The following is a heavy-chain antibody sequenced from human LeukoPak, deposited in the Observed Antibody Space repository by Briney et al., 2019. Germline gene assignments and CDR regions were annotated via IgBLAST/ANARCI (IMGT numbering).Heavy chain of an antibody. J-gene: IGHJ4*02. D-gene: IGHD6-19*01. CDR2: IWYDGSNK. V-gene: IGHV3-33*01. CDR3: ARKSGWSFDY. Sequence: GGSPRLSWEASGFTFCSHRMHWVGQAPGKGLGWVAVIWYDGSNKYYADSVKGRFTISRDNSKNTLYLQMNSLRAEDTAVYYCARKSGWSFDYWGQGTLVTVSS. CDR1: GFTFCSHR.